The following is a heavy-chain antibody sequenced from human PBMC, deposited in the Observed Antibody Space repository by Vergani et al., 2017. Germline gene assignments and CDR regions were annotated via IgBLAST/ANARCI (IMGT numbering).Heavy chain of an antibody. Sequence: EVQLVESGGGLVKPGGSLRLSCAASGFSFSSYSMNWVRQAPGKGLEWVSYISSSSSTIYYADSVKGRFTISRDNAKNSLYLQMNSLRAEDTAVYYCARDNYDILTGYYISYYYYGMDVWGQGP. J-gene: IGHJ6*02. V-gene: IGHV3-48*01. D-gene: IGHD3-9*01. CDR1: GFSFSSYS. CDR3: ARDNYDILTGYYISYYYYGMDV. CDR2: ISSSSSTI.